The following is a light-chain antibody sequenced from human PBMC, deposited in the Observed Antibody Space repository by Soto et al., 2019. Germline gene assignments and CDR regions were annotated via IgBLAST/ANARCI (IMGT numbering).Light chain of an antibody. CDR2: AAS. V-gene: IGKV1-39*01. CDR1: QNIATH. CDR3: QQSHSAPLT. J-gene: IGKJ4*01. Sequence: DIQLTQSPSSLSASIGDRVTITCRASQNIATHLNWYLQKPGKSPRLLIHAASPFESEVESRFSGSGSGTDFTLTIASLQTEDFATYYCQQSHSAPLTFGGGTKIEIK.